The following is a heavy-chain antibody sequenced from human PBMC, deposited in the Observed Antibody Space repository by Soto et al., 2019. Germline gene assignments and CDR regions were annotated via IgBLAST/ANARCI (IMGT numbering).Heavy chain of an antibody. V-gene: IGHV3-48*03. J-gene: IGHJ6*02. Sequence: PGGSLRLSCAASGFTFSSYEMNWVRQAPGKGLEWVSYISSSGSTIYYADSVKGRFTISRDNAKSSLYLQMNSLRAEDTAVYYCARDHGDFWSGYYYGMDVWGQGTTVTVSS. CDR3: ARDHGDFWSGYYYGMDV. CDR1: GFTFSSYE. CDR2: ISSSGSTI. D-gene: IGHD3-3*01.